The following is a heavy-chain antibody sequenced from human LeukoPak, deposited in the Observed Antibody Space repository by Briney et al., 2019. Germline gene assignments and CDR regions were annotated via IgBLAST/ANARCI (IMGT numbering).Heavy chain of an antibody. V-gene: IGHV3-30-3*01. Sequence: GGSLRLSCAASGFTFSSYAMHWVRQAPGKGLEWVAVISYDGSSKYYADSVKGRFTISRDNSKNTLYLQMNSLRAEDTAVYYCARPVGYYSYFDYWGQGTLVTVSS. CDR3: ARPVGYYSYFDY. J-gene: IGHJ4*02. CDR2: ISYDGSSK. D-gene: IGHD3-22*01. CDR1: GFTFSSYA.